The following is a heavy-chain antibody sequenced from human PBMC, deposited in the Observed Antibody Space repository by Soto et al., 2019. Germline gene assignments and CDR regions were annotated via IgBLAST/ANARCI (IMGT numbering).Heavy chain of an antibody. CDR1: GFTFSSYA. CDR2: ISGSGGST. CDR3: AKESTYCSSTSCYASYYGMDV. J-gene: IGHJ6*02. V-gene: IGHV3-23*01. Sequence: GGSLRLSCAASGFTFSSYAMSWVRQAPGKGLEWVSAISGSGGSTYYADSVKGRFTISRDNSKNTLYLQMNSLRAEDTAVYYCAKESTYCSSTSCYASYYGMDVWGQGTTVTVSS. D-gene: IGHD2-2*01.